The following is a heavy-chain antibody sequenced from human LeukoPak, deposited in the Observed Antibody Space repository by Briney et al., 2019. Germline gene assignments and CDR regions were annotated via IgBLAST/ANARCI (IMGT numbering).Heavy chain of an antibody. J-gene: IGHJ4*02. D-gene: IGHD5-24*01. V-gene: IGHV3-53*01. CDR2: IYSGGST. Sequence: GGSLRLSCAASGFTFSSYSMNWVRQAPGKGLEWVSVIYSGGSTYYADSVKGRFTISRDNSKNTLYLQMNSLRAEDTAVYYCVRGPNYPSPSPFDYWGQGTLVTVSS. CDR3: VRGPNYPSPSPFDY. CDR1: GFTFSSYS.